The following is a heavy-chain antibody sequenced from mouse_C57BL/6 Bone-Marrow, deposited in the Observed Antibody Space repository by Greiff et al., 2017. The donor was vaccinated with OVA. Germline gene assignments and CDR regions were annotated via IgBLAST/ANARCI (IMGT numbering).Heavy chain of an antibody. V-gene: IGHV1-54*01. CDR3: ARRLTATWYFDY. D-gene: IGHD4-1*01. Sequence: QVQLQQSGAELVRPGTSVKVSCKASGYAFTNYLIEWVKQRPGQGLEWIGVINPGSGGTNYNEKFKGKATLTADKSSSTAYMQLSSLTSEDSAVYVCARRLTATWYFDYWGQGTTLTVSS. CDR2: INPGSGGT. CDR1: GYAFTNYL. J-gene: IGHJ2*01.